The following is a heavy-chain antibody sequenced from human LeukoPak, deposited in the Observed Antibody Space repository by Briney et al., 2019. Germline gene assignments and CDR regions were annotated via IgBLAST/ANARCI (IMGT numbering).Heavy chain of an antibody. V-gene: IGHV3-53*01. J-gene: IGHJ3*01. D-gene: IGHD3-22*01. CDR2: VYSGGTT. CDR3: ARGRNGYYFDL. Sequence: GGSLRLSCAASGFTFSSYSMNWVRQAPGKGLEWVSVVYSGGTTNYADSVKGRFTISRDNSKNTLYLQMNSLRAEDTAVYYCARGRNGYYFDLWGQGTMVTVSS. CDR1: GFTFSSYS.